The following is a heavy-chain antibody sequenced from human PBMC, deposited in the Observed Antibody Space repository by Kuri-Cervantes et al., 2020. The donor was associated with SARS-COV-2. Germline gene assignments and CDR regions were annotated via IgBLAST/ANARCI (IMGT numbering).Heavy chain of an antibody. CDR1: GFTFSSYS. Sequence: GESLKISCAASGFTFSSYSVNWVRQAPGKGLEWVSYISSSSSTIYYADSVKGRFTISGDNAKNSLYLQMNSLRAEDTAVYYCAGDHYYYYYMDVWGKGTTVTVSS. V-gene: IGHV3-48*01. J-gene: IGHJ6*03. D-gene: IGHD3-10*01. CDR2: ISSSSSTI. CDR3: AGDHYYYYYMDV.